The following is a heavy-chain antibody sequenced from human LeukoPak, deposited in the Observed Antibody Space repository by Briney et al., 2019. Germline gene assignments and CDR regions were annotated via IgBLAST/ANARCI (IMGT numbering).Heavy chain of an antibody. V-gene: IGHV5-51*01. CDR1: GYSFTSYW. CDR3: ARSDLNTGAFDI. Sequence: GESLKISCKGSGYSFTSYWIGWVRQMPGKGLEWMGIIYPGDSDIIYNPSFQGQVTISADKSITTAYLQWSSLKASDTAMYYCARSDLNTGAFDIWGQGTMVTVSS. CDR2: IYPGDSDI. J-gene: IGHJ3*02.